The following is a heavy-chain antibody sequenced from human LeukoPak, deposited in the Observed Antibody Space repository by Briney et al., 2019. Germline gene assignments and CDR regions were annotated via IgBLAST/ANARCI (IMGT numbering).Heavy chain of an antibody. CDR1: GFTFSSYA. Sequence: GGSLRLSCAASGFTFSSYAMSWVRQAPGKGLEWVSAISGSGGSTYYADSVKGRFTISRDNAKNSLYLQMNSLRGEDTALYYCARGGLIQRHAFDIWGLGTMVTVSS. J-gene: IGHJ3*02. V-gene: IGHV3-23*01. D-gene: IGHD1-1*01. CDR2: ISGSGGST. CDR3: ARGGLIQRHAFDI.